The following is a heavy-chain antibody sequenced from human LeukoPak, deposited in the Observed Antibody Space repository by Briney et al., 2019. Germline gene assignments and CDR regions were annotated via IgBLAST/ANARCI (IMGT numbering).Heavy chain of an antibody. J-gene: IGHJ4*02. Sequence: PGGSLRLSCAASGFTFSSYGMNWVRQAPGKGLEWVSSISSSSSYIYYADSVKGRFTISRNNAKNSPYLQMNSLRAEDTAVYYCAREVYSNYQGYYFDYWGQGTLVTVSS. D-gene: IGHD4-11*01. CDR3: AREVYSNYQGYYFDY. CDR1: GFTFSSYG. CDR2: ISSSSSYI. V-gene: IGHV3-21*01.